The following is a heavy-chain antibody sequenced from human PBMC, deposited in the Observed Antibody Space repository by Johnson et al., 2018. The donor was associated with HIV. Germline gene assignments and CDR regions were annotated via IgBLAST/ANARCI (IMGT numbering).Heavy chain of an antibody. CDR2: ISWNSGSI. D-gene: IGHD3-16*01. J-gene: IGHJ3*02. Sequence: VQLVESGGGLVQPGRSLRLSCAASGFTFDDYAMHWVRQAPGKGLEWVSGISWNSGSIGYADSVKGRFTISRENSKNTLDLQMKGLRAEDTAVYYGAKWGSMRATSAFDIWGQWTMVTVSS. CDR1: GFTFDDYA. V-gene: IGHV3-9*01. CDR3: AKWGSMRATSAFDI.